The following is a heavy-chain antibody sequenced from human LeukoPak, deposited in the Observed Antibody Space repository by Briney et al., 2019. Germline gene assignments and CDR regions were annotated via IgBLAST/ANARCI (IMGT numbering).Heavy chain of an antibody. D-gene: IGHD6-13*01. CDR3: ARLAAAGPGPSNWFDP. V-gene: IGHV4-34*01. CDR2: INHSGST. J-gene: IGHJ5*02. CDR1: GGSFSGYY. Sequence: SETLSLTCAVYGGSFSGYYWSWIRQPPGKGLEWIGEINHSGSTNYNPSLKSRVTISVDTSKNQFSLKLSSVTAADTAVYYCARLAAAGPGPSNWFDPWGQGTLVTVSS.